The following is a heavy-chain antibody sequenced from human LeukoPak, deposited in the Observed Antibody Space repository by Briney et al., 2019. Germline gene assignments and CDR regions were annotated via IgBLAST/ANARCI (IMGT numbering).Heavy chain of an antibody. V-gene: IGHV4-59*11. CDR2: IYYTGST. CDR1: GGSISTHY. D-gene: IGHD3-10*01. Sequence: KSSETLSLTCTASGGSISTHYWSWIRQPPGKGLEWIGYIYYTGSTNYNPSLKSRVTMAIDTSKNQFSLELTFVSAADTAVYYCARAQYASGSFFDYWGQGTLATVSS. CDR3: ARAQYASGSFFDY. J-gene: IGHJ4*02.